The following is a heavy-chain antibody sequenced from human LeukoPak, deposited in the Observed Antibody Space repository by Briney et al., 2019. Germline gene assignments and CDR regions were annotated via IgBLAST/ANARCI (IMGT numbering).Heavy chain of an antibody. CDR2: ISGSGGST. Sequence: GGSLRLSCAASGFTFSSYAMSWVRQAPGKGLEWVPAISGSGGSTFYADSVKGRFTISRDNSKNTLYLQMNSLRAEDTAVYFCAKLSGYVDYWGQGTLVTVSS. D-gene: IGHD3-22*01. J-gene: IGHJ4*02. V-gene: IGHV3-23*01. CDR1: GFTFSSYA. CDR3: AKLSGYVDY.